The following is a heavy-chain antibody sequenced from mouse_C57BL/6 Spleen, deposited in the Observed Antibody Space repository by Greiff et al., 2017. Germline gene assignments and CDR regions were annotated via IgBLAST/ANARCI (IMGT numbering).Heavy chain of an antibody. CDR3: ARSGIEGWPY. J-gene: IGHJ2*01. D-gene: IGHD2-3*01. CDR1: GYTFTSYW. V-gene: IGHV1-72*01. Sequence: QVQLQQPGAELVKPGASVKLSCKASGYTFTSYWMHWVKQRPGRGLEWLGRIDPNSGGTKYNEKFKSKATLTVDKPSSTAYMQLSSLTSEDSAVYYCARSGIEGWPYWGQGTTLTVSS. CDR2: IDPNSGGT.